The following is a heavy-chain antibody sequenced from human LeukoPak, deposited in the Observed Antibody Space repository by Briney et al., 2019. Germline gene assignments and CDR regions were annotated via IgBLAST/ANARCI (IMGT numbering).Heavy chain of an antibody. J-gene: IGHJ5*02. V-gene: IGHV3-23*01. CDR1: GFTFSSYA. CDR2: ISGSGRDT. D-gene: IGHD1-14*01. CDR3: ANREYNAP. Sequence: PGGSLRLSRAASGFTFSSYAMSWVRQAPGKGLEWVSSISGSGRDTYYADSVKGRFTISRDNSKNTLYLQMNSLRAEDTAVYYCANREYNAPWGQGTLVTVSS.